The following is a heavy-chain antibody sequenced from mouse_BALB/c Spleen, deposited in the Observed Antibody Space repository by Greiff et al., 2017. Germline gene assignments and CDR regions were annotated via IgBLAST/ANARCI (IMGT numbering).Heavy chain of an antibody. CDR3: ARHTTATDWYFDV. D-gene: IGHD1-2*01. J-gene: IGHJ1*01. Sequence: EVMLVESGPSLVKPSQTLSLTCSVTGDSITSGYWNWIRKFPGNKLEYMGYISYSGSTYYNPSLKSRISITRDTSKNQYYLQLNSVTTEDTATYYCARHTTATDWYFDVWGAGTTVTVSS. V-gene: IGHV3-8*02. CDR1: GDSITSGY. CDR2: ISYSGST.